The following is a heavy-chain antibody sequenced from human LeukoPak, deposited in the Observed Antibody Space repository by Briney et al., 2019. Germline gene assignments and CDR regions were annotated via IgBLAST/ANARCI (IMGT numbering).Heavy chain of an antibody. CDR3: ARPPLGYCSSTSCYTSFDY. Sequence: PGRSPRLSCAASGFTFSSYAMHWVRQAPGKGLEWVAIISYDGSNKYYADSVKGRFTISRDNSKNTLYLQMNSLRAEDTAVYYCARPPLGYCSSTSCYTSFDYWGQGTLVTVSS. V-gene: IGHV3-30-3*01. CDR1: GFTFSSYA. J-gene: IGHJ4*02. D-gene: IGHD2-2*02. CDR2: ISYDGSNK.